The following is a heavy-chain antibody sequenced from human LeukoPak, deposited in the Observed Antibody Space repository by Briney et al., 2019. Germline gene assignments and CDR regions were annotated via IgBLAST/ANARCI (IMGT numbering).Heavy chain of an antibody. Sequence: GASVKVSCKASGGTFSSYSITWVRQAPGQGLEWMGGIMPLFNTANYAQQFQGRVTITTDESTSTAYMELSSLRFEDTAMYYCGIVVVTSHYYYYMDVWGKGTTVTVSS. CDR2: IMPLFNTA. J-gene: IGHJ6*03. V-gene: IGHV1-69*05. D-gene: IGHD3-22*01. CDR1: GGTFSSYS. CDR3: GIVVVTSHYYYYMDV.